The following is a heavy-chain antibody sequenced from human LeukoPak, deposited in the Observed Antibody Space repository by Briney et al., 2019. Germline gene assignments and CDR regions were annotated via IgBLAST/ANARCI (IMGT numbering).Heavy chain of an antibody. CDR2: IDHCGST. D-gene: IGHD3-22*01. J-gene: IGHJ4*01. CDR3: ARGGAGEYYDSSGYPHHFDY. V-gene: IGHV4-34*01. CDR1: GGSFSNYY. Sequence: SETLSLTCAVYGGSFSNYYWYWNWQPPGTGLDWIGEIDHCGSTNSNPSLKSRVTISVDTSKNQFSLKLSSVTAADTAVYYCARGGAGEYYDSSGYPHHFDYWGQEPWSPSPQ.